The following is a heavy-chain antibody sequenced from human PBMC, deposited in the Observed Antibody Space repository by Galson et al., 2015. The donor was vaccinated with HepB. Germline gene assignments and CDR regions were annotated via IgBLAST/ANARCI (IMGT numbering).Heavy chain of an antibody. J-gene: IGHJ4*02. CDR2: ITGSGANT. D-gene: IGHD3-10*01. V-gene: IGHV3-23*01. Sequence: SLRLSCAASGFTFTHYAMTWVRQAPGKGLEWVSAITGSGANTYYADSVKGRFTISRDNSRNTLDLQMNSLRADDTAVYYCAKDTPSVSMVGGVIINQNYWGQGTLVTVSS. CDR3: AKDTPSVSMVGGVIINQNY. CDR1: GFTFTHYA.